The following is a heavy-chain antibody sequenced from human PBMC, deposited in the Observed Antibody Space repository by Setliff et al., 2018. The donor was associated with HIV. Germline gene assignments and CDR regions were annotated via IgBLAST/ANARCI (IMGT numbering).Heavy chain of an antibody. CDR2: INHSGST. Sequence: SETLSLTCAVYGGSFSGFYWNWIRQPPGKGLEWIGEINHSGSTNYNPSLKSRVTISVDTSKLQFSLRLSSVIAADTAVYCCARGPPGSSIGWYVGYWGQGTLVTVSS. CDR3: ARGPPGSSIGWYVGY. V-gene: IGHV4-34*01. D-gene: IGHD6-19*01. J-gene: IGHJ4*02. CDR1: GGSFSGFY.